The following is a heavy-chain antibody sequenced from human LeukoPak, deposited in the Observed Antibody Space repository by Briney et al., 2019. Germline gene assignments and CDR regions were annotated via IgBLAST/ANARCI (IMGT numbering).Heavy chain of an antibody. CDR1: GGSLSGYY. J-gene: IGHJ4*02. V-gene: IGHV4-34*01. Sequence: SETLSLTCAVYGGSLSGYYWSWIRQPPGKGLEWIGEINHSGSTNYNPSLKSRVTISVDTSKNQFSLKLSSVTAADTAVYYCARGRFGKGGYCSSTSCTYFDYWGQGTLVTVSS. D-gene: IGHD2-2*03. CDR2: INHSGST. CDR3: ARGRFGKGGYCSSTSCTYFDY.